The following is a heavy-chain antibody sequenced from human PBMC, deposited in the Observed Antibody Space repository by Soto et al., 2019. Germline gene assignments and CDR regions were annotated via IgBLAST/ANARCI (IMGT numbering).Heavy chain of an antibody. V-gene: IGHV4-59*01. J-gene: IGHJ4*02. CDR1: GDSISSYY. D-gene: IGHD3-22*01. CDR2: LYYGRSA. CDR3: ALRSMAVVPEY. Sequence: QVQLQESGPGLVKPSETLSLTCAVSGDSISSYYCMWIRQPPGKGLESIGYLYYGRSANYNPSLKSRVTLSGDTTTNQCSLTLSSMTAADTAVYYCALRSMAVVPEYWGQGTLVTVSS.